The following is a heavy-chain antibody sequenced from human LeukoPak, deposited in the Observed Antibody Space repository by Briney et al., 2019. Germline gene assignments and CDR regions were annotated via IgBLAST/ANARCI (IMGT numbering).Heavy chain of an antibody. CDR3: ARHNDILTGYSNFDY. J-gene: IGHJ4*02. Sequence: SETLSLTCTVSGGSISSSSYYWGWIRQPPGKGLEWIGSIYYSGRTYYNPSLKSRVPISVDPSKNQFSRKLSSVTAADTAVYYCARHNDILTGYSNFDYWGQGTLVTVSS. CDR2: IYYSGRT. V-gene: IGHV4-39*01. CDR1: GGSISSSSYY. D-gene: IGHD3-9*01.